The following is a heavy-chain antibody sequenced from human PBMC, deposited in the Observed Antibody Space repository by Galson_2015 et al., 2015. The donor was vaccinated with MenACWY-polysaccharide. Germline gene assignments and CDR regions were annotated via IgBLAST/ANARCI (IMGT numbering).Heavy chain of an antibody. CDR1: GFTFGDYA. CDR3: AKDKDQSRCGYWPTDEFDI. Sequence: SLRLSCAASGFTFGDYAMHWVRQAPGKGLEWVSVISRDGGSTYYADSVKGRFTISRHNSKNSLYLQMNSLRIEDTAVYYCAKDKDQSRCGYWPTDEFDIWGQGTMVTVSS. CDR2: ISRDGGST. D-gene: IGHD2-8*02. J-gene: IGHJ3*02. V-gene: IGHV3-43*02.